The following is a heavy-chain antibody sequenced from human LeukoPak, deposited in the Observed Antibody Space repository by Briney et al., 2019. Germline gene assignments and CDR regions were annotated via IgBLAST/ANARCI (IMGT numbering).Heavy chain of an antibody. D-gene: IGHD1-26*01. Sequence: PGGSLRLSCAASGFTFSSYWMSWIRQPPGKGLEWIGYIYYTGSTTYNPSLKSRVTISVDTSKNQFSLKLSSVTAADTAVYFCAREAGPTQYSNNYIDHWGQGTLVTVSS. CDR1: GFTFSSYW. CDR3: AREAGPTQYSNNYIDH. CDR2: IYYTGST. V-gene: IGHV4-59*01. J-gene: IGHJ4*02.